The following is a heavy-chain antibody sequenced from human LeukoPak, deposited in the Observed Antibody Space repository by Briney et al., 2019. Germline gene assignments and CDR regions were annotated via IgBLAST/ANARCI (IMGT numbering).Heavy chain of an antibody. J-gene: IGHJ5*02. CDR2: IYYSGIT. D-gene: IGHD1-26*01. CDR1: GGSISSYY. V-gene: IGHV4-59*01. Sequence: SETLSLTCTVSGGSISSYYWSWIRQPPGKGLEWIGYIYYSGITNYNPSLKSRVTISVDTPKNQFSLRLSSVTAADTAVYYCARDPSPFYSGSYLGFDPWGQGTLVTVSS. CDR3: ARDPSPFYSGSYLGFDP.